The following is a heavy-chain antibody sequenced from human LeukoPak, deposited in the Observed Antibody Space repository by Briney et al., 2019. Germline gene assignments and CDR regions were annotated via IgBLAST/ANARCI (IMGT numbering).Heavy chain of an antibody. J-gene: IGHJ1*01. CDR2: IYYSGST. CDR1: GGSISSGDYY. CDR3: ARVSRYYYDSSGYGAEYFQH. Sequence: PSQTLSLTCTVSGGSISSGDYYWSWIRQPPGKGLEWIGYIYYSGSTYYNPSLKSRVTISVDTSKNQFSLKLSSVTAADTAVYYCARVSRYYYDSSGYGAEYFQHWGQGTLVTVSS. D-gene: IGHD3-22*01. V-gene: IGHV4-30-4*01.